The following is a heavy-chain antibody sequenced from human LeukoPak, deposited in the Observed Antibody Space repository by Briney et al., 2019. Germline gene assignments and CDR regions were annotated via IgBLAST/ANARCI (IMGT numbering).Heavy chain of an antibody. Sequence: GGSLRLSCAASGFTFSSYGMHWVRQAPGKGLEWVAFIRYDGSNKYYADSVKGRFTISRDNSKNTLYLQMNSLRAEDTAVYYCAKEPPGYSYGSLDYWGQGTLVTVSS. CDR3: AKEPPGYSYGSLDY. J-gene: IGHJ4*02. CDR2: IRYDGSNK. V-gene: IGHV3-30*02. D-gene: IGHD5-18*01. CDR1: GFTFSSYG.